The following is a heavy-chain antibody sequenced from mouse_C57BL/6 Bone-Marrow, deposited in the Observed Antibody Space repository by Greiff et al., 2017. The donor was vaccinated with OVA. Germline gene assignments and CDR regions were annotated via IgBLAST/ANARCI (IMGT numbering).Heavy chain of an antibody. J-gene: IGHJ2*01. D-gene: IGHD2-4*01. Sequence: EVQLQQSGPGLVKPSQTVFLTCTVTGISITTGNYRWSWIRQFPGNKLEWIGYIYYSGTITYNPSLTSRPTITRDTPKNQFFLEMNSLTAEDTATYYCARGDDYEDFDYWGQGTTLTVSS. CDR2: IYYSGTI. CDR3: ARGDDYEDFDY. CDR1: GISITTGNYR. V-gene: IGHV3-5*01.